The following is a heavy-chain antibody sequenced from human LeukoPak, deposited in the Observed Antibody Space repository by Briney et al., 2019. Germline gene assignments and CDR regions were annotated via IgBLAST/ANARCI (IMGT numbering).Heavy chain of an antibody. J-gene: IGHJ4*02. Sequence: GASVKVSCKASGGTFSNYAISWVRQAPGQGLEWMGRIIPILGIANYAQKFQGRVTITADKSTSTAYMELSSLRAEDTAVYYCARDQPHSGSYVYWGQGTLVTVSS. CDR2: IIPILGIA. CDR3: ARDQPHSGSYVY. CDR1: GGTFSNYA. D-gene: IGHD1-26*01. V-gene: IGHV1-69*04.